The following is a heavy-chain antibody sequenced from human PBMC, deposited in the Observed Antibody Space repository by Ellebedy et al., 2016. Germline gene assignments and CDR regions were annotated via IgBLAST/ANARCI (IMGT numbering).Heavy chain of an antibody. V-gene: IGHV1-46*01. CDR1: GYTFSSYF. J-gene: IGHJ4*02. D-gene: IGHD2-15*01. CDR2: INPCGGTT. CDR3: ARGEKYCRGGGCSDY. Sequence: ASVKVSCKASGYTFSSYFIQWVRQAPGQGPEWMGTINPCGGTTKYSQKFEGRVTMTSDTSTTTVYMELSSLRSEDTAVYYCARGEKYCRGGGCSDYWGQGSLVAVSS.